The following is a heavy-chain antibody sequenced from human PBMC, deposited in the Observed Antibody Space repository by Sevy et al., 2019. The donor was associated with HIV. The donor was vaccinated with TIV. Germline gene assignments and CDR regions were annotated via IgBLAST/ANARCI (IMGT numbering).Heavy chain of an antibody. D-gene: IGHD5-18*01. Sequence: GGSLRLSCAASGFTFSSYWMSWVRQAPGKGLEWVANIKQDGSEKYYVDSVKGRFTISRDNAKNSLYLQMNSLRAEDTAVYYCAREMMNTAMDQGFDYWGQGTLVTVSS. J-gene: IGHJ4*02. CDR1: GFTFSSYW. V-gene: IGHV3-7*03. CDR2: IKQDGSEK. CDR3: AREMMNTAMDQGFDY.